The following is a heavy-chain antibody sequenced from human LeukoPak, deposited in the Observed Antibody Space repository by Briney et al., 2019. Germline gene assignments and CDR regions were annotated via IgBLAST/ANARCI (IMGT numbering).Heavy chain of an antibody. CDR2: IYTSGST. CDR3: ARHLAVAGNFDY. V-gene: IGHV4-4*09. CDR1: GGSISSYY. D-gene: IGHD6-19*01. J-gene: IGHJ4*02. Sequence: SETLSLTCTVSGGSISSYYWSWIRQPPGKGLEWIGYIYTSGSTNYNPSLKSRVTISVDTSENQFSLKLSSVTAADTAVYYCARHLAVAGNFDYWGQGTLVTVSS.